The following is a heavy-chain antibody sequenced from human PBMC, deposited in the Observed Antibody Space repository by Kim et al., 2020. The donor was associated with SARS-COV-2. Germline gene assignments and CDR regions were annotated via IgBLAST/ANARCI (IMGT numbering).Heavy chain of an antibody. CDR2: IFYTGST. D-gene: IGHD3-22*01. J-gene: IGHJ6*02. CDR3: ARLPYYYHNSVYYVKYYFHGMDV. V-gene: IGHV4-39*01. Sequence: SETLSLICTASGESITNYSYFWGWIRQPPGKALEWMGNIFYTGSTYYNPSLKSRVRIFVDTSKNQFSLRLSSVTAADSAVYYCARLPYYYHNSVYYVKYYFHGMDVWGQGIKVTVSS. CDR1: GESITNYSYF.